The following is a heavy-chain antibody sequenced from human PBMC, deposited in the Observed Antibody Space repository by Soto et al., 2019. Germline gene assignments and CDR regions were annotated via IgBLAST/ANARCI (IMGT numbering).Heavy chain of an antibody. D-gene: IGHD2-21*01. Sequence: QVQLVQSGAELKKPGSSVKVSCEASGGSFISYSFTWVRQAPGQGLAWMGRIIPSQGKANYALKFQDRVTITADRSTRTAYMELRSLRPEDTAVYYCAKSLLFVDHAYMDVWGKGTTVTVSS. V-gene: IGHV1-69*02. CDR3: AKSLLFVDHAYMDV. J-gene: IGHJ6*03. CDR1: GGSFISYS. CDR2: IIPSQGKA.